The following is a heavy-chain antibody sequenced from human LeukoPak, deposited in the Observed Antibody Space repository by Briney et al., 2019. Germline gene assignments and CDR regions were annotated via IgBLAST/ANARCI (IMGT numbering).Heavy chain of an antibody. Sequence: GGSLRLSCAASGFTFSSYGMHWVRQAPGKGLEWVAFIRYDGSNKYYADSVKGRFTISRDNSKNTLYLQMNSLRAEDTAVYNCANLWAAAGLFDYWGQGTLVTVSS. J-gene: IGHJ4*02. CDR2: IRYDGSNK. V-gene: IGHV3-30*02. CDR1: GFTFSSYG. CDR3: ANLWAAAGLFDY. D-gene: IGHD6-13*01.